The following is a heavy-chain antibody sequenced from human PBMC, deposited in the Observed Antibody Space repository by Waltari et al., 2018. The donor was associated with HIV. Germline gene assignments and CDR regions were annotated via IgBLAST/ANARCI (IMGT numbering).Heavy chain of an antibody. J-gene: IGHJ4*02. V-gene: IGHV4-34*01. CDR2: INHSGST. CDR1: GGSFSGYY. Sequence: QVQLQQWGAGLLKPSETLSLTCAVSGGSFSGYYWSWIRQPPGKGLEWIGEINHSGSTNYNPSLKSRVTISVDTSKNQFSLKLSSVTAADTAVYYCARGSNYWGQGTLVTVSS. CDR3: ARGSNY.